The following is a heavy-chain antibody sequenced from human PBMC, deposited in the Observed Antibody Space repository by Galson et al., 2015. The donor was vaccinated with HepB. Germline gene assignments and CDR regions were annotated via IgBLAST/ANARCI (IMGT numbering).Heavy chain of an antibody. V-gene: IGHV3-23*01. CDR3: ANLQVVVGRFGY. Sequence: SLRLSCAASGFTFSSYSMNWVRQAPGKGLEWVSAISGSGGSTYYADSVKGRFTISRDNSKNTLYLQMNSLRAEDTAVYYCANLQVVVGRFGYWGQGTLVTVSS. CDR1: GFTFSSYS. CDR2: ISGSGGST. D-gene: IGHD3-22*01. J-gene: IGHJ4*02.